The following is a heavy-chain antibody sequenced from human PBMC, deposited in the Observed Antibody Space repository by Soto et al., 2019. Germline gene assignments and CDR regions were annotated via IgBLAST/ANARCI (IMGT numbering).Heavy chain of an antibody. CDR3: ARLNGQLVLDWFDP. V-gene: IGHV5-10-1*01. Sequence: PGESLKISCNGSGYSFTSYWISWVRQMPGKGLEWMGRIDPSDSYTNYSPSLQGHVTISADKSISTAYLQWSSLKASDTAMYYCARLNGQLVLDWFDPWGQGTLVTVYS. CDR2: IDPSDSYT. J-gene: IGHJ5*02. D-gene: IGHD6-6*01. CDR1: GYSFTSYW.